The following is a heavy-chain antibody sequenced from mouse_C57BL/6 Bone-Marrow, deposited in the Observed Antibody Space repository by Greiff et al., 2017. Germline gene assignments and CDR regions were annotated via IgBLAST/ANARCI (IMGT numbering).Heavy chain of an antibody. D-gene: IGHD1-1*01. V-gene: IGHV1-55*01. CDR3: AREGTVVTHYYAMDY. CDR1: GYTFTSYW. J-gene: IGHJ4*01. CDR2: IYPGSGST. Sequence: VQLQQPGAELVKPGASVKMSCKASGYTFTSYWITWVKQRPGQGLEWIGDIYPGSGSTNYNEKFKSKATLTVDTSSSTAYMQLSSLTSEDSAVYYCAREGTVVTHYYAMDYWGQGTSVTVAS.